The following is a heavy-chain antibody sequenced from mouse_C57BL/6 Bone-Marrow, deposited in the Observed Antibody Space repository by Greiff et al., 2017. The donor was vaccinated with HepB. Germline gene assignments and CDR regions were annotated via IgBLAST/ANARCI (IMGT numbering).Heavy chain of an antibody. D-gene: IGHD1-1*01. J-gene: IGHJ4*01. V-gene: IGHV5-15*01. CDR2: ISNLAYSI. CDR1: GFTFSDYG. Sequence: EVNVVESGGGLVQPGGSLKLSCAASGFTFSDYGMAWVRQAPRKGPEWVAFISNLAYSIYYADTVTGRFTISRENAKNTLYLEMSSLRSEDTAMYYCARLNYYGSSYDAMDYWGQGTSVTVSS. CDR3: ARLNYYGSSYDAMDY.